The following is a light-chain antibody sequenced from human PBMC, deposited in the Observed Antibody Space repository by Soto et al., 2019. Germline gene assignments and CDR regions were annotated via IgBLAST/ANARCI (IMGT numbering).Light chain of an antibody. CDR1: QDISDF. V-gene: IGKV1-33*01. CDR3: QQFHNVPHT. Sequence: DIPMTQSPSSLSVSVGDRVTITCQASQDISDFLNWYQQKPGKAPRLLISDVSALEPGVPSRFSGSGSETDFTLTINSLQPEDIATYYCQQFHNVPHTFGQGTKLEI. J-gene: IGKJ2*01. CDR2: DVS.